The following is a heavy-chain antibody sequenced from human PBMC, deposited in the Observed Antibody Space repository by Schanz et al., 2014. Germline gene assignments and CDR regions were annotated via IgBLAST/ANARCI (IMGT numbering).Heavy chain of an antibody. J-gene: IGHJ4*02. D-gene: IGHD3-3*01. CDR2: LYIRST. CDR3: ARDKGGYYPFDY. Sequence: EVQLVESGGGLIHPGGSLRLSCAVSGFTVNTNYMTWVRQAPGKGLECVSILYIRSTYYADSVKGRFTISRDNSKNMVFLQMNSLRAEDTAVYYCARDKGGYYPFDYWGQGTLVTVSS. V-gene: IGHV3-53*01. CDR1: GFTVNTNY.